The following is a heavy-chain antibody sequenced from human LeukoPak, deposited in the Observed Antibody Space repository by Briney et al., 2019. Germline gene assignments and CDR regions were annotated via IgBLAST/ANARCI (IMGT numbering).Heavy chain of an antibody. CDR1: GFTFSSYW. V-gene: IGHV3-7*01. CDR2: IKQDGSGK. CDR3: ARAGSEYYYDSSGYPLYYFDY. J-gene: IGHJ4*02. D-gene: IGHD3-22*01. Sequence: GGSLRLSCAASGFTFSSYWTSWVCQAPGKGLEWVANIKQDGSGKYYVDSVKGRFTISRDNAKNSLYLQMNSLRAEDTAVYYCARAGSEYYYDSSGYPLYYFDYWGQGTLVTVSS.